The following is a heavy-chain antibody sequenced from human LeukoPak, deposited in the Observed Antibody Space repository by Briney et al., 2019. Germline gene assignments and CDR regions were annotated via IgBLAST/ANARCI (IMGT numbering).Heavy chain of an antibody. V-gene: IGHV1-2*02. J-gene: IGHJ5*02. D-gene: IGHD2-15*01. CDR2: INPNSGGT. CDR1: GYTFTAYY. CDR3: AREETPGYCSGGSCSGWFDP. Sequence: ASVKVSCKASGYTFTAYYMHWVRQAPGRGLEWMGWINPNSGGTNYAQKFQGRVTITADESTSTAYMELSSLRSEDTAVYYCAREETPGYCSGGSCSGWFDPWGQGTLVTVSS.